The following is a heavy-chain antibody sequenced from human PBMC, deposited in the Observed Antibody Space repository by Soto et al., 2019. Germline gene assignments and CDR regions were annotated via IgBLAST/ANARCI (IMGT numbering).Heavy chain of an antibody. Sequence: EVQLVESGGGLVQPGGSLRLSCAASGFTFSGYSINWVRQAPGKGLEWVSYINGRSSTIYYADSVKGRFTISRDNAKNSLYLQVNSLRAEDTAVYYCARGRGTSLDYYYMDVWGKGTTVTVSS. CDR3: ARGRGTSLDYYYMDV. V-gene: IGHV3-48*01. CDR1: GFTFSGYS. J-gene: IGHJ6*03. CDR2: INGRSSTI. D-gene: IGHD1-1*01.